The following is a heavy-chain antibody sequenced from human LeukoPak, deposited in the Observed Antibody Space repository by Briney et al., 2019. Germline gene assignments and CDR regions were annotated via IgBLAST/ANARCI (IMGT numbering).Heavy chain of an antibody. CDR3: ARGGYYDSSGYLNYAFDI. CDR1: RFTFSSYG. J-gene: IGHJ3*02. CDR2: IWYDGSNK. Sequence: GRSLRLSCAASRFTFSSYGMHWVRQAPGKGREWVAVIWYDGSNKYYADCVKGRFTIYRDNSKNTLYLQMNGLRDEDTAVYYCARGGYYDSSGYLNYAFDIWGQGTMVTVSS. D-gene: IGHD3-22*01. V-gene: IGHV3-33*01.